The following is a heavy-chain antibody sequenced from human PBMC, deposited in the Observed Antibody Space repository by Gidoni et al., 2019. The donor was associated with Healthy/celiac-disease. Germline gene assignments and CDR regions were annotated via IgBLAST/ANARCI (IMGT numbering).Heavy chain of an antibody. D-gene: IGHD1-26*01. CDR2: IYSSGST. CDR3: ARGERQGAAFDY. Sequence: QVQRQESGPGLVKPSETLALNCTVSGGSISSYYWSWIRPPPGKGLEWIGYIYSSGSTYYNPSLKSRVTISVDTSKIQFSLKLSSVTAAYTAVYYCARGERQGAAFDYWGQGTLVTVSS. V-gene: IGHV4-59*08. J-gene: IGHJ4*02. CDR1: GGSISSYY.